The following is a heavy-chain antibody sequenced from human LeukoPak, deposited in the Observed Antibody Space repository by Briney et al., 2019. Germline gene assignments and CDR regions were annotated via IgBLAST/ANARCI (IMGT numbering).Heavy chain of an antibody. V-gene: IGHV1-46*03. Sequence: ASGKVSGKASGYTFTSYYMHWVGQAPGQGLEWMGIINPSGGSTSYAQKFQGRVTMTRDTSTSTVYMELSSLRSEDTAVYYCARDHHSNIVATIKGQQLVREDYWGQGTLVTVSS. D-gene: IGHD5-12*01. CDR1: GYTFTSYY. J-gene: IGHJ4*02. CDR2: INPSGGST. CDR3: ARDHHSNIVATIKGQQLVREDY.